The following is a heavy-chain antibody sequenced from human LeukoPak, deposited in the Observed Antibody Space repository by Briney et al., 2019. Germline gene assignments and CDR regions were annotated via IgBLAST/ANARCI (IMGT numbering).Heavy chain of an antibody. CDR2: INSDGSST. CDR3: SRGHSVSRGYHSDY. J-gene: IGHJ4*02. D-gene: IGHD3-22*01. V-gene: IGHV3-64*01. Sequence: GGSLRLSCVASGFAFSTYAMHWVRQAPGKGLEYVSGINSDGSSTLYANSVKGRFTISRDNSRNTLYLQMGSLRADDLALYYCSRGHSVSRGYHSDYWGQGTLVTVSS. CDR1: GFAFSTYA.